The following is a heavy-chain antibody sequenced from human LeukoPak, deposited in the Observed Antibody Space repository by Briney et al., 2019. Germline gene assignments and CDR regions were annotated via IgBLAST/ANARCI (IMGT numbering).Heavy chain of an antibody. Sequence: GGSLRLSCAASRFTFSDYYMSWIRQAPGKGLEWVSYISSSSSYTNYADSVKGRFTISRDNAKNSLYLQMNSLRAEDTAVYYCARLYCGGDCYPDYWGQGTLVTVSS. V-gene: IGHV3-11*06. CDR1: RFTFSDYY. CDR2: ISSSSSYT. CDR3: ARLYCGGDCYPDY. D-gene: IGHD2-21*02. J-gene: IGHJ4*02.